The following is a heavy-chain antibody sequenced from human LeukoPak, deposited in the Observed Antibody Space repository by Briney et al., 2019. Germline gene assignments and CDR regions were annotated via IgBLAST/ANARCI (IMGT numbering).Heavy chain of an antibody. V-gene: IGHV1-46*01. D-gene: IGHD1-26*01. J-gene: IGHJ4*02. CDR2: IDPSAGST. CDR3: ARARRLVGATYYYFDY. Sequence: GASVKVSCKASGYTFTNYYMHWVRQAPGQGLEWMGVIDPSAGSTTYAQKFQGRVTMTRDTATSTAYMELSSLRSEDTAVYYCARARRLVGATYYYFDYWGQGTLVTVSS. CDR1: GYTFTNYY.